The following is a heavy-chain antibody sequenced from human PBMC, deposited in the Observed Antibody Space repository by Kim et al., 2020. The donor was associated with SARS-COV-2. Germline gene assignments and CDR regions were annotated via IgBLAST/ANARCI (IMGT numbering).Heavy chain of an antibody. D-gene: IGHD5-12*01. J-gene: IGHJ4*02. CDR1: GFTVSSNY. CDR3: ARIVATVENFDY. V-gene: IGHV3-66*01. Sequence: GGSLRLSCAASGFTVSSNYMSWVRQAPGKGLEWVSVIYSGGSTYYADSVKGRFTISRDNSKNTLYLQMNSLRAEDTAVYYCARIVATVENFDYWGQGTLVTVSS. CDR2: IYSGGST.